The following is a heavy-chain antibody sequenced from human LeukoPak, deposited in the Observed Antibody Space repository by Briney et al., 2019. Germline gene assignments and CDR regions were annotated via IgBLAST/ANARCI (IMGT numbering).Heavy chain of an antibody. Sequence: SGTLSLTCAVSGGSISSSNWWSWVRQPPGKGLEWIGGIYHSGSTNYNPSLKSRVTISVDKSKNQFSLKLSSVTAAGTAVYYCASSRGYSYGYFDYWGQGTLVTVSS. CDR3: ASSRGYSYGYFDY. J-gene: IGHJ4*02. CDR2: IYHSGST. D-gene: IGHD5-18*01. V-gene: IGHV4-4*02. CDR1: GGSISSSNW.